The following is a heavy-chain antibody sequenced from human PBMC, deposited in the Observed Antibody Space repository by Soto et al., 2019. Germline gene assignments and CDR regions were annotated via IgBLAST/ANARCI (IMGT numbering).Heavy chain of an antibody. V-gene: IGHV3-15*01. CDR1: GFSVDKAW. CDR3: TAMRWNFWRTD. D-gene: IGHD3-3*01. J-gene: IGHJ4*02. Sequence: EVQLVESGGGLVKPGESLRLSCAVSGFSVDKAWMGWVRQAPGKGLEWVGRSKGIPDGGKTELGAPVKGRFTISRDSSENKVYMEMTSLKTEDTAVYYCTAMRWNFWRTDWGQGTLVTVSS. CDR2: SKGIPDGGKT.